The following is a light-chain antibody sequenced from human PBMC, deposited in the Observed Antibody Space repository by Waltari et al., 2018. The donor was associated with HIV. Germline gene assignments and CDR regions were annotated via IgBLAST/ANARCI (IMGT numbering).Light chain of an antibody. J-gene: IGLJ2*01. CDR2: LNSDGTH. V-gene: IGLV4-69*02. CDR1: SGHSAYA. Sequence: QLVVTQSPSVSASLGASVKLTCTLSSGHSAYAIAWLQQQPEKGPRYLMRLNSDGTHTKGDGIPDRFSGSRSGTELYLTISSLQSEDGADYYCQTWGTGSVVFGGGTKVTVL. CDR3: QTWGTGSVV.